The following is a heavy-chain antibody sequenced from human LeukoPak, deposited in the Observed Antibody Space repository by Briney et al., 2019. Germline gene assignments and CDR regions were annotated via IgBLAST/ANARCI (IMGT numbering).Heavy chain of an antibody. J-gene: IGHJ4*02. Sequence: GASVKVSCKASGYTFTGYYMHWVRQAPGQGLEWMGWINPNGGGTNYAQKFQGRVTMTRDTSISTAYMELSRLRSDDTAVYYCARGYYYDSSGYSPDYWGQGTLVTVSS. D-gene: IGHD3-22*01. CDR1: GYTFTGYY. V-gene: IGHV1-2*02. CDR2: INPNGGGT. CDR3: ARGYYYDSSGYSPDY.